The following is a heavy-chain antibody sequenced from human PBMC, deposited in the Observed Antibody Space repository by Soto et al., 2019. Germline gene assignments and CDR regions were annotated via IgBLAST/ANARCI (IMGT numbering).Heavy chain of an antibody. J-gene: IGHJ5*02. CDR1: GGSISSGGYY. V-gene: IGHV4-31*03. CDR3: AREGGVRGVIITT. D-gene: IGHD3-10*01. CDR2: IYYSGST. Sequence: QVQLQEPGPGLVKPSQTLSLTCTVSGGSISSGGYYWSWIRQHPGKGLEWIGYIYYSGSTYYNPSLKSRVTISVDTSKNPSSQKLSSVTAADTAVYYCAREGGVRGVIITTWGQGTLVTVSS.